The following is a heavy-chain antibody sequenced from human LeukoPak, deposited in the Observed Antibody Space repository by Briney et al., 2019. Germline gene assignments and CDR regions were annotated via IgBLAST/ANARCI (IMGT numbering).Heavy chain of an antibody. CDR2: IYHSGST. J-gene: IGHJ3*02. CDR1: GYSISSGYY. CDR3: ARRLVREDAFDI. Sequence: SETLSLTCAVSGYSISSGYYWGWIRQPSGKGLEWIGSIYHSGSTYYNPSLKSRVTISVDTSKNQFSLKLSSVTAADTAVYYCARRLVREDAFDIWGQGTMVTVSS. V-gene: IGHV4-38-2*01. D-gene: IGHD3-10*01.